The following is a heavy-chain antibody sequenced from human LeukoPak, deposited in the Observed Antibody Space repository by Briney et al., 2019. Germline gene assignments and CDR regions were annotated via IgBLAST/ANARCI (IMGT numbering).Heavy chain of an antibody. D-gene: IGHD5-12*01. CDR3: ARHSRGYSGYEYFDY. CDR2: IYYSGST. J-gene: IGHJ4*02. CDR1: GGSISSSSYY. Sequence: SETLSLTCTVSGGSISSSSYYWGWIRQPPGKGLEWIGSIYYSGSTYYNPSLKSRVTISVDTSKNQFSLKLSSVTAADTAVYYCARHSRGYSGYEYFDYWGQGTLVTVSS. V-gene: IGHV4-39*01.